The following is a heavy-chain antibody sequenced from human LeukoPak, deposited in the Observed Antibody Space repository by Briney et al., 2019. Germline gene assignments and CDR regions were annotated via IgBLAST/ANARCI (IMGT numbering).Heavy chain of an antibody. D-gene: IGHD3-22*01. Sequence: SETLSLTCTVSGGPISNYYWSWIRQPPGKGLEWIGYIYYSGSTNYNPSLKSRVTISVDTSKNQFSLKLSSVTAADTAVYYCAREGAAYDSSGYNIGDYFDYWGQGTLVTVSS. CDR2: IYYSGST. J-gene: IGHJ4*02. CDR1: GGPISNYY. CDR3: AREGAAYDSSGYNIGDYFDY. V-gene: IGHV4-59*01.